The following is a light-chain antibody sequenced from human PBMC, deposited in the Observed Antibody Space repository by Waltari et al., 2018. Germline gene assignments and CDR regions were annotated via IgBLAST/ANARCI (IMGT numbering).Light chain of an antibody. V-gene: IGKV3-11*01. CDR1: LGVSSY. CDR3: QQRSDWPLT. CDR2: DAS. Sequence: EIVLTQSPATLSLSPGEGATLPCRASLGVSSYLAWYQQKPVQAPRLLIYDASNRATGIPARFSGSGSGTDFTLTIGSLEPEDFAVYYCQQRSDWPLTFGGGTKVEIK. J-gene: IGKJ4*01.